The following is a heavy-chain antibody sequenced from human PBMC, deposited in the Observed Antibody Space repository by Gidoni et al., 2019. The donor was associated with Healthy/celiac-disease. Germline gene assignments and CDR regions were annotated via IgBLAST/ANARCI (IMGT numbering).Heavy chain of an antibody. Sequence: QVHLQASGPGLVKPSETLPPSCAVAWGSITRYYWSWIRQPAGKGLEWIGRIYTSGSTNYNPSLKSRVTMSVDTSKNQFSLKLSSVTAADTAVYYCARVSSGSSTYYYYYMDVWGKGTTVTVSS. CDR2: IYTSGST. V-gene: IGHV4-4*07. CDR3: ARVSSGSSTYYYYYMDV. D-gene: IGHD1-26*01. CDR1: WGSITRYY. J-gene: IGHJ6*03.